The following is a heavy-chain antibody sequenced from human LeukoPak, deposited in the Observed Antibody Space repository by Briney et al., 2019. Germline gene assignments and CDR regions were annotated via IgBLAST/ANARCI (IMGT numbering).Heavy chain of an antibody. CDR1: GYTFTNYA. CDR3: ATVPSGYCSGGSCAYFDY. D-gene: IGHD2-15*01. Sequence: ASVKVSCKASGYTFTNYAIDWVRQAPGQGLEWMGWMNPNSGNTGYAQKFQGRVTMTRNTSISTAYMELSSLRSEDTAVYYCATVPSGYCSGGSCAYFDYWGQGTLVTVSS. CDR2: MNPNSGNT. J-gene: IGHJ4*02. V-gene: IGHV1-8*02.